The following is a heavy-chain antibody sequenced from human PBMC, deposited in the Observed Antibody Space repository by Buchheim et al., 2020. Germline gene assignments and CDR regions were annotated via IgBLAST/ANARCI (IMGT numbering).Heavy chain of an antibody. D-gene: IGHD3-10*01. J-gene: IGHJ5*02. CDR1: GGTFSSYA. V-gene: IGHV1-69*01. Sequence: QVQLVQSGAEVKKPGSSVKVSCKASGGTFSSYAISWVRQAPGQGLEWMGGIIPIFGTANYAQKFQGRVTITADESTSTAYMELSSLRSDDTAVYYCARLGEASIVRGEGNNWFDPWGQGT. CDR2: IIPIFGTA. CDR3: ARLGEASIVRGEGNNWFDP.